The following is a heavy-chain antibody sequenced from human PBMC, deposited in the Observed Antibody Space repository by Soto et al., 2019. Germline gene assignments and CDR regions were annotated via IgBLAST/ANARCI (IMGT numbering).Heavy chain of an antibody. CDR1: GFTFSSYG. CDR2: IWYDGSNK. J-gene: IGHJ4*02. V-gene: IGHV3-33*01. D-gene: IGHD6-6*01. CDR3: ARDGEYSTSFDY. Sequence: QVQLVESGGGVVQPGRSLRLSCTASGFTFSSYGMHWVRQAPGKGLEWVAVIWYDGSNKYYADSVKGRFTISRDNSKTTLYLQMNSLRAEDTAVYSCARDGEYSTSFDYWGQGTLVTVSS.